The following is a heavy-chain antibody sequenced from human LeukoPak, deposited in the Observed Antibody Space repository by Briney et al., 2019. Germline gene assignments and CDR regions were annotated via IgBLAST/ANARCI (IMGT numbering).Heavy chain of an antibody. Sequence: PGGSLRLSCAASGFTFSSYSMNWVRQAPGKGLEWVSYISSSSSTIYYADSVKGRFTISRDNAKNSLYLQMNSLRAEDTAVYYCARDKKWDRGDLDAFDIWGQGTMVTVSS. CDR3: ARDKKWDRGDLDAFDI. V-gene: IGHV3-48*01. J-gene: IGHJ3*02. D-gene: IGHD1-26*01. CDR1: GFTFSSYS. CDR2: ISSSSSTI.